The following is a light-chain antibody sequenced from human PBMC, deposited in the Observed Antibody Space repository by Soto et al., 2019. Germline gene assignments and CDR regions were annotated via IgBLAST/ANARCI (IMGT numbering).Light chain of an antibody. V-gene: IGKV1-5*01. CDR1: QSISSW. Sequence: DIQMTQSPSTLSASVGDRVTITCRASQSISSWLAWYQQKPGKAPKLLIYDASSLESGVPSRFRGSGSGTEFTLTISSLQPDDFETYYCQQYNSSSWTFGQGTKVDIK. CDR3: QQYNSSSWT. J-gene: IGKJ1*01. CDR2: DAS.